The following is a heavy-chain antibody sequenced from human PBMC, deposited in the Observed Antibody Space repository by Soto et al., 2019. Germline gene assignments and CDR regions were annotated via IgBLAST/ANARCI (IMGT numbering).Heavy chain of an antibody. CDR1: GFTITNHA. CDR3: ASDRIVGSQYGLKAFDI. V-gene: IGHV3-30*04. CDR2: LSYDGSNA. J-gene: IGHJ3*02. D-gene: IGHD1-26*01. Sequence: QVQRVESGGGVVQTGRSLRLSCAASGFTITNHAMHWVRQAPGKGLEWAAVLSYDGSNAYYADSVKGRFTISRDSPTNTRSREMNSLGPEDTALYYCASDRIVGSQYGLKAFDIWGQGTMVTGSS.